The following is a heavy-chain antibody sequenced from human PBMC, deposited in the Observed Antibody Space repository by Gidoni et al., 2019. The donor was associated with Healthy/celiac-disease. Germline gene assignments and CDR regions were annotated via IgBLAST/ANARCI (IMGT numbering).Heavy chain of an antibody. CDR2: ISGSGGST. V-gene: IGHV3-23*01. CDR3: AKDQNCSSTSCYHYYGMDV. CDR1: AFPFSSYA. Sequence: EVQLLESGGGLVQPGGSLRLSCAASAFPFSSYATSWVRQAPGQGLEWVAAISGSGGSTYYADSVKGRFTISRDNSKNTLYLQMNSLRAEDTAVYYCAKDQNCSSTSCYHYYGMDVWGQGTTVTVSS. D-gene: IGHD2-2*01. J-gene: IGHJ6*02.